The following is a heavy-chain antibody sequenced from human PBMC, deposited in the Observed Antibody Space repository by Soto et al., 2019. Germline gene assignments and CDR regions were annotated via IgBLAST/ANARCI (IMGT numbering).Heavy chain of an antibody. D-gene: IGHD4-17*01. CDR1: GYSFTSYG. CDR3: ARDRSTDGDYGGY. J-gene: IGHJ4*02. CDR2: ISAYNGDT. Sequence: QVQLVQSGAEVKKPGASVKVSCKASGYSFTSYGISWVRRAPEQGLEWMGWISAYNGDTKYAQKLQGRVTLTTDTSTSTAYMELKNLRSDDTDVYYCARDRSTDGDYGGYWGQGTLVTVSS. V-gene: IGHV1-18*01.